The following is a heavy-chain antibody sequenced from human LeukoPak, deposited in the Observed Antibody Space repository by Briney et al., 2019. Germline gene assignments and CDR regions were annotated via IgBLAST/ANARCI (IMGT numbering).Heavy chain of an antibody. CDR3: ARPSAAGPYYFDC. CDR1: GGSFSGYY. CDR2: INHSRST. Sequence: SETLSLTCAVYGGSFSGYYWSWIRQPPGKGLEWIGEINHSRSTNYNPSLKSRVTISEDTSKNQFSLKLSAVTAADTAVYYCARPSAAGPYYFDCWGQGILVTVSS. V-gene: IGHV4-34*01. D-gene: IGHD6-13*01. J-gene: IGHJ4*02.